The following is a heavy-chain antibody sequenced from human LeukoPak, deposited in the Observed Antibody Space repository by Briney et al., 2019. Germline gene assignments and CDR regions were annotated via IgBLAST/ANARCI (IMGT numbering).Heavy chain of an antibody. J-gene: IGHJ4*02. D-gene: IGHD6-6*01. Sequence: GASVTVSCKASGYTFTSYGISWVRQAPGQGLEWMGWISAYNGNTNYAQKLQGRVTMTTDTSTSTAYMELRSLRSDDTAVYYCARDDEYSSSSYYFDYWGQGTLVTVSS. CDR3: ARDDEYSSSSYYFDY. V-gene: IGHV1-18*01. CDR1: GYTFTSYG. CDR2: ISAYNGNT.